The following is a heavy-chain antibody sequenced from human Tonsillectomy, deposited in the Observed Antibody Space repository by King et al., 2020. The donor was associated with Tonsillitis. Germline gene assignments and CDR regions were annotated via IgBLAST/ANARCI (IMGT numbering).Heavy chain of an antibody. J-gene: IGHJ3*02. CDR1: GGSISSSSYF. D-gene: IGHD2-2*01. CDR2: ISYSGST. Sequence: QLQESGPGLVKPSETLSLTCKVSGGSISSSSYFWDWIRQPPGKGLGWIGSISYSGSTYYYPSLKSRVTISVDTSKNQFSLKLSSVTAADTAVYYCARRATGIVVVPATRDAFDIWGQGTMVTVSS. V-gene: IGHV4-39*01. CDR3: ARRATGIVVVPATRDAFDI.